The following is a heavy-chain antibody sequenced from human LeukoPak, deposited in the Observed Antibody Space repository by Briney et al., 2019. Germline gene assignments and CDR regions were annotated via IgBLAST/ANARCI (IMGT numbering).Heavy chain of an antibody. J-gene: IGHJ5*01. V-gene: IGHV4-61*01. D-gene: IGHD3-10*01. CDR3: ASEGITMVRGVTVNWFDS. CDR1: GGSVSSGSYY. CDR2: IYYSGST. Sequence: SETLSLTCTVSGGSVSSGSYYWSWIRQPPGKGLEWIGYIYYSGSTNYNPSLKSRVTISVDTSKNQFSLKLSSVTAADTAVYYCASEGITMVRGVTVNWFDSWGQGTLVTVSS.